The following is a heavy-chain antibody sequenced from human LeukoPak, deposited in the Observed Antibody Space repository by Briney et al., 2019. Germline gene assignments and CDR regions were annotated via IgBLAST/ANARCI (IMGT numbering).Heavy chain of an antibody. J-gene: IGHJ5*02. V-gene: IGHV4-34*01. CDR2: INHSGST. Sequence: SETLSLTCAVYGGSFSGYYWSWIRQPPGKGLEWIGEINHSGSTNYNPSLKSRVTISVDTSKNQFSLKLSSVTAADTAVYYCARHGGVYDFWSGSVLNWFDPWGQGTLVTVSS. CDR1: GGSFSGYY. D-gene: IGHD3-3*01. CDR3: ARHGGVYDFWSGSVLNWFDP.